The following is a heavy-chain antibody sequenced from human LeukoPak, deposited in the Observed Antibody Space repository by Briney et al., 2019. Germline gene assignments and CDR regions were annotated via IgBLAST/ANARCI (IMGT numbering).Heavy chain of an antibody. D-gene: IGHD3-10*01. V-gene: IGHV4-34*01. Sequence: SETLSLTCAVYGGSFSGYYWSWIRQPPGKGLEWIGEINHSGSTNYNPSLKSRVTISVDTSKNQFSLKLSSVTAADTAVYYCARDPTYYYGSGSHDYWGQGTLVTVSS. CDR3: ARDPTYYYGSGSHDY. CDR1: GGSFSGYY. CDR2: INHSGST. J-gene: IGHJ4*02.